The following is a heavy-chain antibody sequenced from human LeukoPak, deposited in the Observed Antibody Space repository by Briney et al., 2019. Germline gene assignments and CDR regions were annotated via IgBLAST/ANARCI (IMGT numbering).Heavy chain of an antibody. V-gene: IGHV3-30*02. CDR1: GFTFSSYG. Sequence: PGGSLRLSCAASGFTFSSYGMHWVRQAPGKGLEWVAFIRYDGSNKYYADSVKGRFTISRDNSKNTLYLQMNSLRAEDTAVYYCARDNGIVDTAMVTPGAFDIWGQGTMVTVSS. CDR2: IRYDGSNK. CDR3: ARDNGIVDTAMVTPGAFDI. D-gene: IGHD5-18*01. J-gene: IGHJ3*02.